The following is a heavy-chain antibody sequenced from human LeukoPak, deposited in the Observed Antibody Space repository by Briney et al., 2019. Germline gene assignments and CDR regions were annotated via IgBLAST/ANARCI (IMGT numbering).Heavy chain of an antibody. CDR3: ARSEVVVVAATGDWFDP. V-gene: IGHV3-30-3*01. Sequence: PGGSLRLSCAASGFTFSSYAMHWVRQAPGKGLEWVAVISYDGSNKYYADSVKGRFTISRDNAKNSLYLQMNSLRAEDTAVYYCARSEVVVVAATGDWFDPWGQGTTVTVSS. CDR2: ISYDGSNK. D-gene: IGHD2-15*01. CDR1: GFTFSSYA. J-gene: IGHJ5*01.